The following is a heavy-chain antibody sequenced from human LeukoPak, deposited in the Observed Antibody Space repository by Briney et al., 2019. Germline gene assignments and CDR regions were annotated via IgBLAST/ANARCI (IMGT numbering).Heavy chain of an antibody. V-gene: IGHV3-21*01. CDR2: ISSSSSYI. J-gene: IGHJ3*02. CDR3: ATSLRLGEFTFDI. D-gene: IGHD3-16*01. Sequence: GGSLRLSCAASGFTFSSYWMHWVRQAPGKGLEWVSSISSSSSYIYYADSVKGRFTISRDNAKNSLYLQMNSLRAEDTAVYYCATSLRLGEFTFDIWGQGTMVTVSS. CDR1: GFTFSSYW.